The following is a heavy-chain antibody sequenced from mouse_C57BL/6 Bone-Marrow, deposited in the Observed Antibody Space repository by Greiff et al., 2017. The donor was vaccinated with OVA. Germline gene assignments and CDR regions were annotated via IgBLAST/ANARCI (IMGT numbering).Heavy chain of an antibody. D-gene: IGHD1-1*01. Sequence: VKLQQPGAELVKPGASVKMSCKASGYTFTSYWITWVKQRPGQGLEWIGDIYPGSGSTNYNEKFKSKATLTVDTSSSTAYMQLSSLTSEDSAVYYCESTYYYGSSLYWYFDVWGTGTTVTVSS. CDR3: ESTYYYGSSLYWYFDV. V-gene: IGHV1-55*01. CDR1: GYTFTSYW. CDR2: IYPGSGST. J-gene: IGHJ1*03.